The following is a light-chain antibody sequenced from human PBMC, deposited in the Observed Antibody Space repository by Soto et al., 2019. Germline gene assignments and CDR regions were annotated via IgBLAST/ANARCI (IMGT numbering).Light chain of an antibody. CDR1: SSDIGGYNY. J-gene: IGLJ1*01. CDR2: EXX. CDR3: SSYTSSATLYV. Sequence: QSALTQPASVSGSPGQSITISCTGTSSDIGGYNYVSWYQHHPGQAPKLMIYEXXXXXSGVSNRFSGSKSGNTASLTISGLQAEDEADYYCSSYTSSATLYVFGTGTKVTVL. V-gene: IGLV2-14*01.